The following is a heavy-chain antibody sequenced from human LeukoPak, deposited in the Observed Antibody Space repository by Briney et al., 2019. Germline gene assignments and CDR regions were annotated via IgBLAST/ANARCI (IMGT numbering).Heavy chain of an antibody. D-gene: IGHD2-2*01. J-gene: IGHJ4*02. V-gene: IGHV3-9*01. CDR3: VKDFGQTTAAMAV. CDR2: IRWSTDSV. Sequence: GGSLRLSCAASGFPFDDYAMHWVRQAPGKGLEWVSGIRWSTDSVGYADSVRGRFTISRDKAKNSLYLQMNSLRAEDTALYYCVKDFGQTTAAMAVWGKGTLVTVSS. CDR1: GFPFDDYA.